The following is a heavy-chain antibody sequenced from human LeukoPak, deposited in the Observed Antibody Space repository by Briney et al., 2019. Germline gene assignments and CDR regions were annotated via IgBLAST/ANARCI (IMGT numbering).Heavy chain of an antibody. CDR2: IIPIFGTA. CDR3: ARDLYTYYYGSGSKNCFDY. J-gene: IGHJ4*02. Sequence: SVKVSCKASGGTFSSYAISWVRQAPGQGLEWMGGIIPIFGTANYAQKFQGRVTITADESTSTAYMELSSLRSEDTAVYYCARDLYTYYYGSGSKNCFDYWGQGTLVTVSS. V-gene: IGHV1-69*13. CDR1: GGTFSSYA. D-gene: IGHD3-10*01.